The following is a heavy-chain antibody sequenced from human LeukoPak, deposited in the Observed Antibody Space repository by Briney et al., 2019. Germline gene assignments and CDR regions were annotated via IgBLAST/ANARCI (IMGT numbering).Heavy chain of an antibody. CDR2: ISGIGATT. Sequence: PGGSLRLSCAGSGFTFSSYAMSWVRQAPGKGLEWVSGISGIGATTYYADSVKGRFTISRENSKNILYLQMNSLRAEDSAIYYCANFVWEPRPFDLWGQGTMVTVSS. V-gene: IGHV3-23*01. CDR1: GFTFSSYA. D-gene: IGHD1-26*01. J-gene: IGHJ3*01. CDR3: ANFVWEPRPFDL.